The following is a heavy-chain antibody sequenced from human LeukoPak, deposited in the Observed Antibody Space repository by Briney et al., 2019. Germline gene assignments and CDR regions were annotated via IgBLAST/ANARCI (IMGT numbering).Heavy chain of an antibody. CDR2: IYHSGST. D-gene: IGHD4-11*01. CDR3: ASLRHDYQNWFDP. CDR1: GGSISSSNC. J-gene: IGHJ5*02. V-gene: IGHV4-4*02. Sequence: SGTLSLTCAVSGGSISSSNCWSWVRQPPGKGLEWIGEIYHSGSTNYNPSLKSRVTISVDKSKNQFSLKLSSVTAADTAVYYCASLRHDYQNWFDPWGQGTLVTVSS.